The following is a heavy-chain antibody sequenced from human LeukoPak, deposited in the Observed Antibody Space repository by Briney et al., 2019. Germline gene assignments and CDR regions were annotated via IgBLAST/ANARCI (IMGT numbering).Heavy chain of an antibody. CDR3: ARGMAVAANWFDP. CDR2: IKQDGSEK. CDR1: GFTFSSYW. V-gene: IGHV3-7*01. J-gene: IGHJ5*02. D-gene: IGHD2-15*01. Sequence: GGSLRLSCAASGFTFSSYWMSWVRQAPGKGLEWVANIKQDGSEKCYVDSVKGRFTISRDNAKNSLYLQMNSLRAEDTAVYYCARGMAVAANWFDPWGQGTLVTVSS.